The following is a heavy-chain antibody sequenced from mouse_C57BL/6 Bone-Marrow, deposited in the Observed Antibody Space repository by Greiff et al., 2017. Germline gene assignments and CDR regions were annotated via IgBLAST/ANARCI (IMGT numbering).Heavy chain of an antibody. J-gene: IGHJ4*01. D-gene: IGHD1-1*01. V-gene: IGHV1-4*01. CDR2: INPSSGYT. CDR1: GYTFTSYT. Sequence: QVQLQQSGAELARPGASVKMSCKASGYTFTSYTMHWVKQRPGQGLEWIGYINPSSGYTKYNQKFKDKATLTADKSSSTAYMQLSSLKSEDSAVYYCARTLTTTGPYYAMDYWAQGTSVTVSS. CDR3: ARTLTTTGPYYAMDY.